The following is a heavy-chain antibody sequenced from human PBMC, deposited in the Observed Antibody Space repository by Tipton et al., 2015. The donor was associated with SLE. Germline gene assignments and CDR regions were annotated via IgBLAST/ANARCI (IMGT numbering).Heavy chain of an antibody. D-gene: IGHD3-10*01. CDR1: GGSVSDIPYY. J-gene: IGHJ5*02. CDR2: IYFRGNT. V-gene: IGHV4-39*07. Sequence: TLSLTYTVSGGSVSDIPYYWGWIRQPPGKGLEWIGSIYFRGNTYYNPSLKSRVTVSVDTSRNQFSLSLTSVTAADTAVYFCVGETSGNWFDPWGQGTLVTVSS. CDR3: VGETSGNWFDP.